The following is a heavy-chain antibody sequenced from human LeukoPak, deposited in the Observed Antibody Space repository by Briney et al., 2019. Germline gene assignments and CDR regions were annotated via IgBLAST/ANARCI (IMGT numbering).Heavy chain of an antibody. CDR1: GFPFSVYE. V-gene: IGHV3-48*03. CDR2: IGSSGTTI. Sequence: GGSLGLSCAVSGFPFSVYEMNWVRQAPGKGLEWASNIGSSGTTIYYADSVRGRFSISRDNAKSSLYLQMNSLRVEDTAVYYCALLAVASDFDYWGQGALVTVSS. CDR3: ALLAVASDFDY. D-gene: IGHD6-19*01. J-gene: IGHJ4*02.